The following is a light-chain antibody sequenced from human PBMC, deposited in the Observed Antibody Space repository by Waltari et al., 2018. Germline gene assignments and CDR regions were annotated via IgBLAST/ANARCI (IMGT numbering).Light chain of an antibody. CDR3: QQYYNTPPWT. CDR1: QDIRSS. Sequence: DIQMTQSPSSLSASVGDRVTITCRVSQDIRSSLVWYQQKPGKAPKLLLFAACRLESGVPARVSGSGSRTEYTRTISSLQPEDFATYYCQQYYNTPPWTFGQGTKVEIK. CDR2: AAC. V-gene: IGKV1-NL1*01. J-gene: IGKJ1*01.